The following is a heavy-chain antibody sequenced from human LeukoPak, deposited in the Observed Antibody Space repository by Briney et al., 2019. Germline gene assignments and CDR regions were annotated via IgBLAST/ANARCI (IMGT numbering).Heavy chain of an antibody. J-gene: IGHJ4*02. V-gene: IGHV3-15*01. D-gene: IGHD3-3*01. Sequence: PGRSLRLSCAASGFTFSNAWMSWVRQAPGKGLEWVGRIKSKTDGGTTDYAAPVKGRFTISRDDSKNTLYLQMNSLKTEDTAVYYCTTEGNGYYDFWSGYYTQNDYWGQGTLVTVSS. CDR3: TTEGNGYYDFWSGYYTQNDY. CDR2: IKSKTDGGTT. CDR1: GFTFSNAW.